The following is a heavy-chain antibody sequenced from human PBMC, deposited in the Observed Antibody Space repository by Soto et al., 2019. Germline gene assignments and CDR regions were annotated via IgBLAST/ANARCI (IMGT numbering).Heavy chain of an antibody. V-gene: IGHV4-34*01. Sequence: SETLSLTCAVYGGSFSGYYWSWIRQPPGKGLEWIGEINHSGSTNFNPSLKSRVSISVDTSKKQFSLKLTSVTAADTAVYYCAAHLKTTVTAYWFFDLWGRGTLVTVSS. CDR2: INHSGST. D-gene: IGHD4-17*01. CDR3: AAHLKTTVTAYWFFDL. CDR1: GGSFSGYY. J-gene: IGHJ2*01.